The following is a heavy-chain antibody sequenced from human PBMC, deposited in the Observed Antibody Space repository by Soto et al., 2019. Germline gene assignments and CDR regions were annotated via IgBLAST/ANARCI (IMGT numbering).Heavy chain of an antibody. Sequence: GGSLRLSCVASGFNVSDFAIHWVRQTPGKGLEWLTLMSKDGESRYYADSVKGRLTTSRDTSRNTLFLQMTSLVIDDTALYYCARDKGHTYGYENFFDPWGQGTLVTVSS. D-gene: IGHD5-18*01. V-gene: IGHV3-30*04. J-gene: IGHJ5*02. CDR3: ARDKGHTYGYENFFDP. CDR2: MSKDGESR. CDR1: GFNVSDFA.